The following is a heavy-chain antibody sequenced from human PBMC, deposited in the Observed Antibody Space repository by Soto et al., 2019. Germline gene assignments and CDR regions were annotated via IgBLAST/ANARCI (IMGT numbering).Heavy chain of an antibody. V-gene: IGHV3-33*02. Sequence: QVQVVESGGGVVQPGTSLRLSCAASGFTFSNFGMHWVRQAPGKGLEWVAVIWHDGKNKYYADSAKGRFTISRDNSKNTLLLQRKSLRAEDTAVYYCAGLPGQDEAMDYWGQGTLVTVSS. CDR3: AGLPGQDEAMDY. CDR1: GFTFSNFG. J-gene: IGHJ4*02. CDR2: IWHDGKNK.